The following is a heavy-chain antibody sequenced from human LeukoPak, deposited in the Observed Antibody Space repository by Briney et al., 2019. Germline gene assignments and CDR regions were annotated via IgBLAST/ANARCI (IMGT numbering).Heavy chain of an antibody. D-gene: IGHD5-24*01. J-gene: IGHJ4*02. CDR3: ARGSRDGYNNLGY. CDR1: GGTFSSYA. Sequence: GASVKVSCKASGGTFSSYAISWVRQAPGQGLEWMGGIIPIFGTANYAQKFQGRVTITADKSTSTAYMELSSLRSEDTAVYYCARGSRDGYNNLGYWGQGTLVTVSS. CDR2: IIPIFGTA. V-gene: IGHV1-69*06.